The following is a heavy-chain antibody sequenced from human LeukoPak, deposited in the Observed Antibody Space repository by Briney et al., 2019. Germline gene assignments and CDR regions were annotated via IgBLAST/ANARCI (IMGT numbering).Heavy chain of an antibody. J-gene: IGHJ6*03. CDR3: AREGTYSYGYWGYYYYYMDV. CDR2: IYYSGST. D-gene: IGHD5-18*01. Sequence: PSETLSLTCTVSGASVSGSAYYWGWIRQPPGKGLEWIGNIYYSGSTYYNESLESRVTISIDTSKNQFSLKLSSVTAADTAVYYCAREGTYSYGYWGYYYYYMDVWGKGTTVTISS. V-gene: IGHV4-39*07. CDR1: GASVSGSAYY.